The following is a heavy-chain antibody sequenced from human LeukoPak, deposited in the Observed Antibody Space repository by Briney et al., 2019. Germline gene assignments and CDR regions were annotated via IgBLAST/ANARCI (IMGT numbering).Heavy chain of an antibody. V-gene: IGHV3-23*01. CDR1: GFTFSSYA. CDR2: ISGSGGST. Sequence: GGSLRLSCGASGFTFSSYAMSWVRQAPGKGLEWVSAISGSGGSTYYADSVKGRFTISRDNSKNTLYLQMNSLRAEDTAVYYCAKGYYYDSSGYYLGSDYFDYWGQGTLVTVSS. CDR3: AKGYYYDSSGYYLGSDYFDY. D-gene: IGHD3-22*01. J-gene: IGHJ4*02.